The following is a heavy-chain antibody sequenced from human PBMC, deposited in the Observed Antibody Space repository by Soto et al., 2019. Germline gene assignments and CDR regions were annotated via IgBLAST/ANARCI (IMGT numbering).Heavy chain of an antibody. CDR3: ARGVGYAGVDY. CDR2: INHSGST. V-gene: IGHV4-34*01. CDR1: GGSFSAYY. D-gene: IGHD5-12*01. J-gene: IGHJ4*02. Sequence: QGQLQQWGAGLLKPSETISLTCADYGGSFSAYYWSWIRQLPGKGLEWIGEINHSGSTNYNPSLKSRVTISVDRSKNQFSLKLSSVTAADTAAYYCARGVGYAGVDYWGQGTLVTVSS.